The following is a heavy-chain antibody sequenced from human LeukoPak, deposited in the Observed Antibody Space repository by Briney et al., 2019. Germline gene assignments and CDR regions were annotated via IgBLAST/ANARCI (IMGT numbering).Heavy chain of an antibody. CDR2: ISAYNGNT. Sequence: ASVKVSCKASGYTFTSYGISWVRQAPGQGLEWMGWISAYNGNTNYAQKLQGRVTMTTDTSTSTAYMELRSLRSDDTAVYYCARDRLGSTYYDILTGYQTPYFDYWGQGTLVTVSS. V-gene: IGHV1-18*01. J-gene: IGHJ4*02. D-gene: IGHD3-9*01. CDR1: GYTFTSYG. CDR3: ARDRLGSTYYDILTGYQTPYFDY.